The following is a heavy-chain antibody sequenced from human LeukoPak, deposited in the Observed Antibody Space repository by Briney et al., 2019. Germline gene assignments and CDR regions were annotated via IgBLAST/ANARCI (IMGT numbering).Heavy chain of an antibody. J-gene: IGHJ4*02. Sequence: GGSLRLSCAASGFTFSSYSMSWIRQAPGKGLEWVSYISSSGSTIYYADSVKGRITISRDNAKNSLYLQMNSLRVEDTAMCYCARDYGDYSPDYWGQGTLVTVSS. CDR3: ARDYGDYSPDY. CDR2: ISSSGSTI. V-gene: IGHV3-48*04. D-gene: IGHD4-17*01. CDR1: GFTFSSYS.